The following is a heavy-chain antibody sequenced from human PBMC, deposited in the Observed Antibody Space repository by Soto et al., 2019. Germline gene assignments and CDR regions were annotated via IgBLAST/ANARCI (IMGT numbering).Heavy chain of an antibody. D-gene: IGHD2-21*02. CDR2: ISYDGSNK. CDR3: AGDILKAIAHIVVVTPLLN. J-gene: IGHJ4*02. V-gene: IGHV3-30-3*01. Sequence: GGSLRLSCAASGFTFSSYAMHWVRQAPGKGLEWVAVISYDGSNKYYADSVKGRFTISRDNSKNTLYLQMNSLRAEDTAVYYCAGDILKAIAHIVVVTPLLNWGQGTLVTVSS. CDR1: GFTFSSYA.